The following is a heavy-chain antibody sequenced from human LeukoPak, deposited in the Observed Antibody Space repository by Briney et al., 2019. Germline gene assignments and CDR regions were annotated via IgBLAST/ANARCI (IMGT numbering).Heavy chain of an antibody. V-gene: IGHV3-23*01. D-gene: IGHD3-3*01. CDR3: AKPALRFLEWSTPHAFDI. CDR2: ISGSGDSA. J-gene: IGHJ3*02. Sequence: PGGSLRLSCAASGFTFSNYAISWVRQAPEKGLEWVSIISGSGDSAYSADSLKGRFTISRDNSKNTLYLQMNSLRAEDTAVYYCAKPALRFLEWSTPHAFDIWGQGAMVTVSS. CDR1: GFTFSNYA.